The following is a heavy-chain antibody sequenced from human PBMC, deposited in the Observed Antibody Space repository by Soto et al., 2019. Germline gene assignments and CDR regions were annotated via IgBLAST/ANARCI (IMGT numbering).Heavy chain of an antibody. CDR2: ISDDGNNK. CDR1: GFTFSSYG. D-gene: IGHD6-13*01. J-gene: IGHJ6*02. Sequence: GGSLRLSCAASGFTFSSYGMSWVHQAPGKGLEWVAAISDDGNNKYYADSVKGRFTISRDNSKNTLYLQMNSLRAEDTAVYYCARASKAAAAYYYYYYGMDVWGQGTTVTVSS. CDR3: ARASKAAAAYYYYYYGMDV. V-gene: IGHV3-33*08.